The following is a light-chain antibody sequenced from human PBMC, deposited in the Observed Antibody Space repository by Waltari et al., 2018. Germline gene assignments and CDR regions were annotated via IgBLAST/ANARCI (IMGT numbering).Light chain of an antibody. CDR3: QQYYTTPFT. V-gene: IGKV4-1*01. CDR1: QSLLYSSSNKNY. Sequence: DIVMTQSPDSLAVSLGERATINCKSSQSLLYSSSNKNYLAWFQQKPGQPPKLLFYWASTRESGVPDRFSGSGSGTEFTLTISSLQADDLAVYYCQQYYTTPFTFGQGTKLEIK. CDR2: WAS. J-gene: IGKJ2*01.